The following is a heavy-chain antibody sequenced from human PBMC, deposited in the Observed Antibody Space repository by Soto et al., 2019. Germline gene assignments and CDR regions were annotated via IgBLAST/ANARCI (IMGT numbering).Heavy chain of an antibody. CDR3: ARDQNYYGSGDLDY. V-gene: IGHV1-69*13. J-gene: IGHJ4*02. CDR2: IIPIFGTA. CDR1: GGTFSSYA. Sequence: ASVKVSCKASGGTFSSYAISWVRQAPGQGLEWMGGIIPIFGTANYAQKFQGRVTITADESTSTAYMELSSLRSEDTAVYYCARDQNYYGSGDLDYWGQGTLVTVYS. D-gene: IGHD3-10*01.